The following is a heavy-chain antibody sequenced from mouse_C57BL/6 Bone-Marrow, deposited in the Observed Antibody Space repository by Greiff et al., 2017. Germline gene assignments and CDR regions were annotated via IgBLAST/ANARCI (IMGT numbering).Heavy chain of an antibody. Sequence: EVHLVESGGGLVQSGRSLRLSCATSGFTFSDFYMEWVRQAPGKGLEWIAASRNKANDYTTEYSASVKGRFIVSRDTSQSILYLQMNALRAEVTAIYCCARGSDYDAMDYWGQGTSVTVSS. CDR2: SRNKANDYTT. V-gene: IGHV7-1*01. CDR3: ARGSDYDAMDY. J-gene: IGHJ4*01. CDR1: GFTFSDFY.